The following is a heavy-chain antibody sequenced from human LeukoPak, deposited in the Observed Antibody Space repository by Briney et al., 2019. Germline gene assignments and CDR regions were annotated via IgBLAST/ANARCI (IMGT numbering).Heavy chain of an antibody. CDR1: GYTFSGYY. Sequence: ASVKVSCKASGYTFSGYYMHWVRQSPGQGLEWMGWINPNSGGINYAQKFQGRVTMTRDTSISTAYMELSRLRSDDTAVYYCARSRTGSGFLLDYWGQGTLVTVSS. D-gene: IGHD3-10*01. V-gene: IGHV1-2*02. CDR2: INPNSGGI. CDR3: ARSRTGSGFLLDY. J-gene: IGHJ4*02.